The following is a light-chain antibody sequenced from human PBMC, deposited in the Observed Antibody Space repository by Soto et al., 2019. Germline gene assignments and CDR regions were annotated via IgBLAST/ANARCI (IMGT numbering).Light chain of an antibody. CDR2: AAS. CDR3: QQSYSIPWT. J-gene: IGKJ1*01. V-gene: IGKV1-39*01. CDR1: QSNFNY. Sequence: DIQMTQSPSSLCASVGDRVTITCRASQSNFNYLNWYQQKPGKAPKLLIYAASTLESGVPSRFSGSGSGTHFTLTISSLQPEDFATYYCQQSYSIPWTFGQGTNVEIK.